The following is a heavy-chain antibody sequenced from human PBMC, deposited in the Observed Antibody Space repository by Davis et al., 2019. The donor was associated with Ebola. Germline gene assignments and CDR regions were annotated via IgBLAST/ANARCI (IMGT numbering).Heavy chain of an antibody. CDR1: GGPISSSHW. V-gene: IGHV4-4*02. CDR3: ARALNNYVWGGGDY. Sequence: MPSETLSLTCTVSGGPISSSHWWSWVRQPPGKELEWIGEIFHSGTTNYNPPLKSRVTMSVEKSKNQFSLKVNSVTAADTAVYYCARALNNYVWGGGDYWGQGTLVTVSS. CDR2: IFHSGTT. D-gene: IGHD3-16*01. J-gene: IGHJ4*02.